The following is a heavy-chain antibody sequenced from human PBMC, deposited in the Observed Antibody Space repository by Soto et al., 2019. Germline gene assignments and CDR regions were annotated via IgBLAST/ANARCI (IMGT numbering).Heavy chain of an antibody. CDR1: GYIFTNYW. D-gene: IGHD3-10*01. CDR2: IYPGDANT. CDR3: ARNGVGSIRPRGSQNAMDF. V-gene: IGHV5-51*01. J-gene: IGHJ6*02. Sequence: GESLKISCKGSGYIFTNYWIGWVRQMPGKGLEWMGIIYPGDANTRYNPSFQGLVTMSADKSISTAYLEWSSLKASDTAMYYCARNGVGSIRPRGSQNAMDFWAQGTTVTVSS.